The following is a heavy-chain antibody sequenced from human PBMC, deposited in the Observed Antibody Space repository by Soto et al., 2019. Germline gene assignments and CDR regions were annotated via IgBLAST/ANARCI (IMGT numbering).Heavy chain of an antibody. CDR3: ASIRRWGYQLPYAFDI. J-gene: IGHJ3*02. CDR2: ISSSSSTI. CDR1: DFTFSSYS. D-gene: IGHD2-2*01. V-gene: IGHV3-48*02. Sequence: EVQLVESGGDLVQPGGSLRLSCAASDFTFSSYSMNWVRQAPGKGLEWVSYISSSSSTIYYADSVKGRFTISRDNAKNSLYLQMNSLRDEDTAVYYCASIRRWGYQLPYAFDIWGQGTMVTVSS.